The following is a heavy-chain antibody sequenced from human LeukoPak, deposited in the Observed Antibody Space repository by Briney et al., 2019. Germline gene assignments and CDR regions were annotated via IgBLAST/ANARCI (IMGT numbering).Heavy chain of an antibody. D-gene: IGHD6-19*01. J-gene: IGHJ4*02. V-gene: IGHV3-11*01. CDR3: ASRAVAGRIDY. CDR1: GFTFSDYY. Sequence: GGSLRLSCAASGFTFSDYYMSWIRQAPGKGLEWVSYISSSGSTIYYADSVKGRFTISRDNAKNSLYLQMNSQRAEDTAVYYCASRAVAGRIDYWGQGTLVTVSS. CDR2: ISSSGSTI.